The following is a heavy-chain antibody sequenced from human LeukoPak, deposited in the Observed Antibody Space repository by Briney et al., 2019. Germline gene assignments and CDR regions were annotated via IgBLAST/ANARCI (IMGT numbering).Heavy chain of an antibody. J-gene: IGHJ4*02. V-gene: IGHV1-58*01. D-gene: IGHD3-16*01. CDR2: IIVGSGAT. Sequence: SVKVSCRASGFTSTNFAVQWVRQARGQRLEWIGWIIVGSGATKCAQDFQERVTITRDLSTSTLYMELRSLTSEDTAVYYCAADLSNPRMGASYLDSWGQGTLVTVSS. CDR1: GFTSTNFA. CDR3: AADLSNPRMGASYLDS.